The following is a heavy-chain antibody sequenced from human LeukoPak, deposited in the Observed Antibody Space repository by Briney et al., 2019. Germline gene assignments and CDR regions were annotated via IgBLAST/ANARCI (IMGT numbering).Heavy chain of an antibody. CDR2: INWNGGST. V-gene: IGHV3-20*04. D-gene: IGHD6-19*01. J-gene: IGHJ3*02. CDR3: ARGGLSGWYGLDAFDI. Sequence: GGSLRLSCAPSGFTFDDYGMSWVRQAPGKGLEWVSGINWNGGSTGYADSVKGRFTISRDNAKNSLYLQMNSLRAEDTALYYCARGGLSGWYGLDAFDIWGQGTMVTVSS. CDR1: GFTFDDYG.